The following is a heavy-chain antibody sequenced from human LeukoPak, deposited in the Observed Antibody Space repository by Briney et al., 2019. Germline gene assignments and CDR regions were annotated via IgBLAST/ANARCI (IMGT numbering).Heavy chain of an antibody. D-gene: IGHD2-2*01. V-gene: IGHV4-39*01. Sequence: NASETLSLTCTISGGSISSSSYYWGWIRQPPGKGLEWIGRIYYSGSTYYNPSLKSRVTISVDTSKNQFSLKLSSVTAADTAVYYCASAFSPRYCSSTSCVYYFDYWGQGTLVTVSS. CDR3: ASAFSPRYCSSTSCVYYFDY. J-gene: IGHJ4*02. CDR2: IYYSGST. CDR1: GGSISSSSYY.